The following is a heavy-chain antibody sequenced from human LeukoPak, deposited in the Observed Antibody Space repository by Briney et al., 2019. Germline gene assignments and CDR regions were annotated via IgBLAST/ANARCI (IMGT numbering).Heavy chain of an antibody. J-gene: IGHJ4*02. D-gene: IGHD6-19*01. V-gene: IGHV4-4*07. CDR3: SRGGGQWLIPDFDY. CDR1: GDSISPYY. CDR2: VSAGGTT. Sequence: KPSETLSLTCTVSGDSISPYYWSWIRQSAVKGLQWIGRVSAGGTTDYNPSLKSRVTMSVDTSKTQFSLKMTSVTAADTAVYYCSRGGGQWLIPDFDYWGQGLLVIVSS.